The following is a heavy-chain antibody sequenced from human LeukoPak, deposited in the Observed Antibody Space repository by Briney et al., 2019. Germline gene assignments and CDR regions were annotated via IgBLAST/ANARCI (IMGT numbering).Heavy chain of an antibody. CDR2: INHSGST. CDR1: GGSFSGYY. CDR3: ARVQNYDYVWGSYRPNWFDP. J-gene: IGHJ5*02. Sequence: SETLSLTCAVYGGSFSGYYWSWIRQPPGKGLEWIGEINHSGSTNYNPSLESRVTISVDTSKNQFSLKLSSVTAADTAVYYCARVQNYDYVWGSYRPNWFDPWGQGTLVTVSS. D-gene: IGHD3-16*02. V-gene: IGHV4-34*01.